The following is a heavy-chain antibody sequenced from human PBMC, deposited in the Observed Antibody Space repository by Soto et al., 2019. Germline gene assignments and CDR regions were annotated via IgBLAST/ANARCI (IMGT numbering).Heavy chain of an antibody. D-gene: IGHD2-21*02. J-gene: IGHJ5*02. CDR3: ARDRVDCGGGDCWRAVEDT. V-gene: IGHV1-46*01. CDR1: GYTFTNYY. CDR2: IDPSGGGT. Sequence: QVQLVQSGAELKKPGASVKVSCKASGYTFTNYYMHWVRQAPGQGLEWMGIIDPSGGGTSYAQKFQGRLTMTSDTSTSTVYMERSSLKSEDTAVYYCARDRVDCGGGDCWRAVEDTWGQGTLVTVSS.